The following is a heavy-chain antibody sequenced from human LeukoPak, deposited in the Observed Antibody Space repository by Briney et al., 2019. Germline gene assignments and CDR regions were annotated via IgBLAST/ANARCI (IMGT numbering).Heavy chain of an antibody. J-gene: IGHJ4*02. V-gene: IGHV3-9*01. CDR1: GFTFDDYA. Sequence: GRSLRLSCAASGFTFDDYAMHWVRQAPGKGLEWVSGISWNSGSIGYADSVKGRFTISRDNAKNSLYLQMNSLRAEDTALYYCAKDSSALSSSWYSVFDYWGQGTLGTVSS. CDR2: ISWNSGSI. CDR3: AKDSSALSSSWYSVFDY. D-gene: IGHD6-13*01.